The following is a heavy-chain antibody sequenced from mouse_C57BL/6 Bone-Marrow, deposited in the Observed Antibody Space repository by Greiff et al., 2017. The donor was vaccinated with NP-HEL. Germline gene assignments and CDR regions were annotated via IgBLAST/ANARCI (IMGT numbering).Heavy chain of an antibody. D-gene: IGHD2-2*01. CDR3: AREGYYGYEDY. CDR1: GYTFTDYY. CDR2: INPNNGGT. J-gene: IGHJ2*01. V-gene: IGHV1-26*01. Sequence: EVQLHQSGPELVKPGASVKISCKASGYTFTDYYMNWVKQSHGKSLEWIGDINPNNGGTSYIQKFKGKATLTVDKSSSTAYMELRSLTSEDSAVYYCAREGYYGYEDYWGQGTTLTVSS.